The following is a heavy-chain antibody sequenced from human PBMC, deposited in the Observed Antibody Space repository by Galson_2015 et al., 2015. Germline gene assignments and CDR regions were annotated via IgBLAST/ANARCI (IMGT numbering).Heavy chain of an antibody. CDR2: ISYDGSNK. J-gene: IGHJ4*02. D-gene: IGHD4-17*01. Sequence: SLRLSCAASGFTFSSYGMHWVRQAPGKGLEWVAVISYDGSNKYYADSVKGRFTISRDNSKNTLYLQMNSLRAEDTAVYYCAANIGTVTTEHWGQGTLVTVSS. CDR3: AANIGTVTTEH. V-gene: IGHV3-30*03. CDR1: GFTFSSYG.